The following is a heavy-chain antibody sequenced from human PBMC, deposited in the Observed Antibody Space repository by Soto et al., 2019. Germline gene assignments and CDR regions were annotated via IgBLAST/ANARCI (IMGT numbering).Heavy chain of an antibody. CDR1: GVTFSNYA. CDR3: AKDGSVMITFGGVIVIESPVDY. V-gene: IGHV3-23*01. J-gene: IGHJ4*02. D-gene: IGHD3-16*02. Sequence: PGGSLRVSCSASGVTFSNYAISWVRQAPGKGLEWVSAISGSGGSTYYADSVKGRFTISRDNSKNTLYLQMNSLRAEDTAVYYCAKDGSVMITFGGVIVIESPVDYWGQGTMVTVYS. CDR2: ISGSGGST.